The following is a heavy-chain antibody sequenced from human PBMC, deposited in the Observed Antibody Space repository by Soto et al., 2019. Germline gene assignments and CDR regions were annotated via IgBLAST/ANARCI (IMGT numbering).Heavy chain of an antibody. Sequence: EVQLWESGGGLVQPGGSLTLSCAASGFTFSSNPMSWVRQAPGKGLEWISGISGADTFYADSVKGRFTISRDNSKSTLFLQMNSLRTEDTATYYCLKGGWGALLDHWGQGTLVTVSS. V-gene: IGHV3-23*01. CDR1: GFTFSSNP. J-gene: IGHJ4*02. CDR2: ISGADT. D-gene: IGHD7-27*01. CDR3: LKGGWGALLDH.